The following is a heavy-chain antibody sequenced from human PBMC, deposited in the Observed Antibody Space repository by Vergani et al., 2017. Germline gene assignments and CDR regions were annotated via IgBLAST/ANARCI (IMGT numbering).Heavy chain of an antibody. Sequence: EVQLVESGGGLVQPGGSLRLSCAASGFTFNTYAMTWVRQAPGKGLEFVSTTSGSGDSAYYAASVKGRFIISRDNSKNTLFLQMNSLRADDTAVYYCAKQYFVSGNYLFDYWGQGTLVTVSS. J-gene: IGHJ4*02. CDR2: TSGSGDSA. D-gene: IGHD3-10*01. CDR3: AKQYFVSGNYLFDY. CDR1: GFTFNTYA. V-gene: IGHV3-23*04.